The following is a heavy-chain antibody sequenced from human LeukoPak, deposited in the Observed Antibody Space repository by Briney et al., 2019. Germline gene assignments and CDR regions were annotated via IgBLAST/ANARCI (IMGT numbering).Heavy chain of an antibody. CDR3: ARGYCSGGSCYVPDNWFDP. V-gene: IGHV4-59*01. J-gene: IGHJ5*02. Sequence: SETLSLTCAVSGGSLSSYYWSWIRQPPGKGLEWIGYIYYSGSTNYNPSLKSRVTISVDTSKNQFSLKLSSVAAADTAVYYCARGYCSGGSCYVPDNWFDPWGQGTLVTVSS. CDR2: IYYSGST. CDR1: GGSLSSYY. D-gene: IGHD2-15*01.